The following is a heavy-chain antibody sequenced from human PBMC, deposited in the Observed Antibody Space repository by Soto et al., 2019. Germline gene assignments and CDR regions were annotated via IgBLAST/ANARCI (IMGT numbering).Heavy chain of an antibody. V-gene: IGHV3-30*03. CDR3: VRVVARCVWNVINAAFDI. CDR1: GFTFSIYG. Sequence: QVQLVESGGGVVQPGGSLRLSCEVSGFTFSIYGVQWVRQAPGKGLECVAGISYDGSNKYYVDSVKGRLTISRDNSKSMLYLGMNSLRAEYTSVYYCVRVVARCVWNVINAAFDIWGLGTKVTVAS. D-gene: IGHD2-15*01. CDR2: ISYDGSNK. J-gene: IGHJ3*02.